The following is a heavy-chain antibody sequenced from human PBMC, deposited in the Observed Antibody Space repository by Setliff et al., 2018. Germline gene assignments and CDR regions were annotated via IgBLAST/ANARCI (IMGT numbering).Heavy chain of an antibody. CDR1: GFTFSSYA. J-gene: IGHJ4*02. CDR3: AKRGPYCSGGTCHYYFDY. CDR2: ISYDGINK. V-gene: IGHV3-30-3*02. Sequence: GGSLRLSCAASGFTFSSYAMYWVRQAPGKGLEWVAVISYDGINKYYADSVKGRFTISRDNSKNTLYLQMNSLRAEDTAVYYCAKRGPYCSGGTCHYYFDYWGQGTLVTVSS. D-gene: IGHD2-15*01.